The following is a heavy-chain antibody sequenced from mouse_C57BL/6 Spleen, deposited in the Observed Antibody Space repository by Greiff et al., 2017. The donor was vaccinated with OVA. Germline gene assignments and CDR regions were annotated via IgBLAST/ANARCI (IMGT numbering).Heavy chain of an antibody. Sequence: VQLQQSGPVLVKPGASVKMSCKASGYTFTDYYMNWVKQSHGKSLEWIGVINPYNGGTSYNQKFKGKATLTVDKSSSTAYMELNILTSEDSAVYYCARVITHYFDYWGQGTTLTVSS. D-gene: IGHD2-4*01. CDR1: GYTFTDYY. V-gene: IGHV1-19*01. CDR2: INPYNGGT. J-gene: IGHJ2*01. CDR3: ARVITHYFDY.